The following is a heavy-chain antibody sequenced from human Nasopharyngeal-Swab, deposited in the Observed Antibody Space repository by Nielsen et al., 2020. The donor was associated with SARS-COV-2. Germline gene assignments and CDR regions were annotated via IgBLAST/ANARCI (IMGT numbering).Heavy chain of an antibody. D-gene: IGHD3-3*01. J-gene: IGHJ5*02. V-gene: IGHV4-34*01. Sequence: SETLSLTCAVSGGSFSGYYWSWIRQPPGKGLEWIGEINHSGSTNYNPSLKSRVTISVDTSKNQFSLKLSSVTAADTAVYYCARGLAGNDFWSGYYKVSHWFDPWGQGTLVTVSS. CDR3: ARGLAGNDFWSGYYKVSHWFDP. CDR1: GGSFSGYY. CDR2: INHSGST.